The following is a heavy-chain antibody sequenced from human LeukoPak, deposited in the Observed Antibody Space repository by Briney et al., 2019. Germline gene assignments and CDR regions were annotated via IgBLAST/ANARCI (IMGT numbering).Heavy chain of an antibody. CDR3: ARGGSEYSCDDAFDI. J-gene: IGHJ3*02. CDR2: INPNSGGT. Sequence: ASVKVSCKVSGYSITDHFIHWVRQAPGQGLEWMGWINPNSGGTNYAQKFQGRVTMTRDTSISTAYMELSSLRFDDTAMYYCARGGSEYSCDDAFDIWGQGTMATVSS. CDR1: GYSITDHF. D-gene: IGHD6-25*01. V-gene: IGHV1-2*02.